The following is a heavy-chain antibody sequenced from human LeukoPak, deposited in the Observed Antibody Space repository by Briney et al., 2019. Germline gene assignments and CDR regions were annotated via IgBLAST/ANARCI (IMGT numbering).Heavy chain of an antibody. CDR1: GFTVSSNY. V-gene: IGHV3-66*01. J-gene: IGHJ4*02. Sequence: GGSLRLSCAASGFTVSSNYMSWVRQAPGKGLEWVSVIYSGGSTYYADSVKGRFTISRDNSKNTLYLQMNSLRAEDTAVYYCARERDSIVSYFDYWGQGTLVTVSS. D-gene: IGHD2-21*01. CDR2: IYSGGST. CDR3: ARERDSIVSYFDY.